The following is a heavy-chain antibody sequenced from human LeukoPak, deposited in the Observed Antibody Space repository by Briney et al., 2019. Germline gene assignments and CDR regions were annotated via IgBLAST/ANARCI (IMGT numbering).Heavy chain of an antibody. CDR3: ARHSGLRSPFDP. CDR1: GGSFSGYY. J-gene: IGHJ5*02. V-gene: IGHV4-34*01. Sequence: SETLSLTCAVYGGSFSGYYWSWIRQPPGKGLEWIGEINHSGSTNYNPSLKSRVTISVDTSKNQFSLKLSSVTAADTAVYYCARHSGLRSPFDPWGQGTLVTVSS. D-gene: IGHD3-3*01. CDR2: INHSGST.